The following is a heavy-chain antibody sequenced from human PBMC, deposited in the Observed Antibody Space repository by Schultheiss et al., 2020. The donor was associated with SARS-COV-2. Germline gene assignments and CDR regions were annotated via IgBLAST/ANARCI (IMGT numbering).Heavy chain of an antibody. J-gene: IGHJ4*02. D-gene: IGHD2-15*01. V-gene: IGHV4-34*01. Sequence: SQTLSLTCAVYGASFTDNYWTWIRQSPGNGLEWIGEINHSGSSNQNPSLRSRVTLSVDTSKNQFSLKLSSVTAADTAVYYCARGRRFCSGGSCYSLASDYWGQGTLVTVSS. CDR2: INHSGSS. CDR1: GASFTDNY. CDR3: ARGRRFCSGGSCYSLASDY.